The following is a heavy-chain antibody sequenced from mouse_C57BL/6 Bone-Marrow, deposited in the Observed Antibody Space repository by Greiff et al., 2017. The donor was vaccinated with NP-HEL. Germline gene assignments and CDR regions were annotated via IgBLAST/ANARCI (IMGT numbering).Heavy chain of an antibody. J-gene: IGHJ2*01. CDR3: TTNDDSYFDY. CDR2: IDPENGDT. V-gene: IGHV14-4*01. D-gene: IGHD2-4*01. CDR1: GFNIKDDY. Sequence: EVQLQQSGAELVRPGASVKLSCTASGFNIKDDYMHWVKQRPEQGLEWIGWIDPENGDTEYASKFQGKATITADTSSSTAYLQLSSLTSEDTAVYYCTTNDDSYFDYWGQGTTLTVSS.